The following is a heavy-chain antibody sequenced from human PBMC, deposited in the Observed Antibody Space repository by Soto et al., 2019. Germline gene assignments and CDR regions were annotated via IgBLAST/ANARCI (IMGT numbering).Heavy chain of an antibody. J-gene: IGHJ4*02. CDR1: GDSISSGGYY. V-gene: IGHV4-30-2*01. CDR2: IYHTGST. D-gene: IGHD3-22*01. CDR3: ARAHYGPSGYYFDS. Sequence: QVQLQESGSGLVKPSLTVSLTCTVSGDSISSGGYYWSWIRQPPRHGLEWIGYIYHTGSTSYSPSLKSRVTMSVDKSKNQFSLSLNSVTAADTAIDYCARAHYGPSGYYFDSWGQGALFTVSS.